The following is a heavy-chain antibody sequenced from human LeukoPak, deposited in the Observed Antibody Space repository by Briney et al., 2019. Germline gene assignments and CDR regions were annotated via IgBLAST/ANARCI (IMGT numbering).Heavy chain of an antibody. CDR3: AKEGEVLRFLEWLLGNYFDY. J-gene: IGHJ4*02. Sequence: GGSLRLSCAASGFTFSSYGMHWVRQAPGKGLEWVAVISYDGSNKYYADSVKGRFTISRDNSKNTLYLQMNSLRAEDTAVYYCAKEGEVLRFLEWLLGNYFDYWGQGTLVTVSS. V-gene: IGHV3-30*18. CDR2: ISYDGSNK. CDR1: GFTFSSYG. D-gene: IGHD3-3*01.